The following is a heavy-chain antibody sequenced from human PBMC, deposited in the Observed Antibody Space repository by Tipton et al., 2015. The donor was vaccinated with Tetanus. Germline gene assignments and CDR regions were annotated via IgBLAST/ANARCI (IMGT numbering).Heavy chain of an antibody. CDR1: GLTFSTYW. Sequence: SLRLSCAASGLTFSTYWMTWVRQAPGKGLEWVANIKQDSTEKYYVDPVKGRFTISRDNAKNSLYLQMNSLRAEDTAMYYCARITGDRSFDLWGRGTQVTVSS. CDR3: ARITGDRSFDL. J-gene: IGHJ2*01. CDR2: IKQDSTEK. D-gene: IGHD7-27*01. V-gene: IGHV3-7*01.